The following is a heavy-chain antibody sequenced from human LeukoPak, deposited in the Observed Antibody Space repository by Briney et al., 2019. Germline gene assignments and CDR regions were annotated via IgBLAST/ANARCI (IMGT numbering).Heavy chain of an antibody. D-gene: IGHD3-10*01. CDR1: GGSISSYY. Sequence: ASETLSLTCTVSGGSISSYYWSWIRQPPGKGLEWIGYIYYSGSTNYNPSLKSRVTISVATSKNQFSLKLSSVTAADTAVYYCARTMVRGVKYYFDYWGQGTLVTVSS. CDR2: IYYSGST. CDR3: ARTMVRGVKYYFDY. J-gene: IGHJ4*02. V-gene: IGHV4-59*01.